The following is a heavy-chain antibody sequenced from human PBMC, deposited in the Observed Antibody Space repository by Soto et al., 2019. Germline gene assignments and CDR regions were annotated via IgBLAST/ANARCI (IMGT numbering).Heavy chain of an antibody. CDR2: IYYSGST. Sequence: PSETLSLTCTVSGGSISSSSYYWGWIRQPPGKGLEWIGSIYYSGSTYYNPSLKSRVTISVDTSKNQFSLKLSSVTAADTAVYYCESRSDYYDSSGYYTDYWGRGTLVTVSS. CDR3: ESRSDYYDSSGYYTDY. D-gene: IGHD3-22*01. J-gene: IGHJ4*02. CDR1: GGSISSSSYY. V-gene: IGHV4-39*01.